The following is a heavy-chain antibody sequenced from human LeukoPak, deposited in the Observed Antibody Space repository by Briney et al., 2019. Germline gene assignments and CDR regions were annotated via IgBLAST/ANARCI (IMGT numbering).Heavy chain of an antibody. CDR2: IHPNSGGT. Sequence: ASVKVSCEASGYTFTGYYMNWVRRAPGQGLEWMGWIHPNSGGTNYAQKFQGRVTMTRDTSISTAYMELSRLRSDDTAVYYCARDGINYDILTRDFYWGQGTLVTVYS. D-gene: IGHD3-9*01. V-gene: IGHV1-2*02. CDR1: GYTFTGYY. CDR3: ARDGINYDILTRDFY. J-gene: IGHJ4*02.